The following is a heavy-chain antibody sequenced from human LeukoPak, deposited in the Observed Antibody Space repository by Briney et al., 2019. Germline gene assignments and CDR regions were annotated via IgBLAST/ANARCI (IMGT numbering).Heavy chain of an antibody. CDR3: ARLRYSSGWFGSYAFDI. CDR2: IYYSGST. CDR1: GGSISSYY. J-gene: IGHJ3*02. D-gene: IGHD6-19*01. Sequence: PSETLSLTCTVSGGSISSYYWSWIRQPPGKGLEWTGYIYYSGSTNYNPSLKSRVTISVDTSKNQFSLKLSSVTAADTAVYYCARLRYSSGWFGSYAFDIWGQGTMVTVSS. V-gene: IGHV4-59*08.